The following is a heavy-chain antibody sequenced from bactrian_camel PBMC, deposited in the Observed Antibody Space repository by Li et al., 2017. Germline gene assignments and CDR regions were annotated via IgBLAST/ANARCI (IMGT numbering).Heavy chain of an antibody. CDR2: VSWSGGST. Sequence: HVQLVESGGGLVQAGGSLRLSCTASGLTFDDYAMGWFRQAPGKEREGVSCVSWSGGSTYYADSVKGRFTISRDNAKNTLYLQMTNLKPDGTAMYYCAVDAYYTGCYVSRILSLTYRGQGTQVTVS. CDR1: GLTFDDYA. CDR3: AVDAYYTGCYVSRILSLTY. V-gene: IGHV3S60*01. D-gene: IGHD2*01. J-gene: IGHJ4*01.